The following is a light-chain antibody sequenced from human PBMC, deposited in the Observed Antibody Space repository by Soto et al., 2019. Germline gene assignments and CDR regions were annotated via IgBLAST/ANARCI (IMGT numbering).Light chain of an antibody. CDR2: DAS. J-gene: IGKJ5*01. V-gene: IGKV1-33*01. CDR3: QHYNSLPIT. Sequence: DIQMTQSPSSLAASLGDRVTITCQASQDIRFYLNWYQHKTGQAPKLPIYDASQLETGVPSKFCGSGSGTDFTFTINNLQAEDIGTYYCQHYNSLPITFGQGTRLEIK. CDR1: QDIRFY.